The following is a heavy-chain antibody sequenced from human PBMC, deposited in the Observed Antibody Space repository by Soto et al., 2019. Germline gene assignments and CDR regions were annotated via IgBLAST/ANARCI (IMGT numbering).Heavy chain of an antibody. J-gene: IGHJ4*02. CDR2: IYWDDDK. CDR1: GFSLSTSGVG. D-gene: IGHD3-16*01. Sequence: ASGPTLVNPTQTLTLTCTFSGFSLSTSGVGVGWIRQPPGKALEWLALIYWDDDKRYSPSLKSRLTITKDTSKNQVVLTMTNMDPVDTATYYCAHSLNPTSASRGDFDSWGQGPPVTVSS. CDR3: AHSLNPTSASRGDFDS. V-gene: IGHV2-5*02.